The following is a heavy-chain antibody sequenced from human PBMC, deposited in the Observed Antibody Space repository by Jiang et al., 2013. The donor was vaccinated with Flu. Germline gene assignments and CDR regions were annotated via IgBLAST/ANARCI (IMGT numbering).Heavy chain of an antibody. V-gene: IGHV3-23*01. D-gene: IGHD1-7*01. Sequence: VQLLESGGGWVQPGGSLRLSCVASGFTFSTYPMTWVRQAPGKGLEWVSTLSISGHDTASADSVQGRFTVSRDNSKNTLYLQMNSLRAEDTAMYYCAKGRYGWNYLGVDYWGQGSLVTVSS. J-gene: IGHJ4*02. CDR1: GFTFSTYP. CDR2: LSISGHDT. CDR3: AKGRYGWNYLGVDY.